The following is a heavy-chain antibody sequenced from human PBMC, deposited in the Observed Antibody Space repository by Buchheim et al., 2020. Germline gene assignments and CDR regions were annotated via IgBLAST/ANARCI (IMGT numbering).Heavy chain of an antibody. J-gene: IGHJ4*02. V-gene: IGHV3-30*18. CDR3: AKPGAYCGGDCYFDY. CDR2: ISYDGSNK. CDR1: GFTFSSYW. D-gene: IGHD2-21*01. Sequence: VQLVESGGGLVQPGGSLRLSCAASGFTFSSYWMSWVRQAPGKGLEWVAVISYDGSNKYYADSVKGRFTISRDNSKNTRYPQMNSLRAEDTAVYYCAKPGAYCGGDCYFDYWGQGTL.